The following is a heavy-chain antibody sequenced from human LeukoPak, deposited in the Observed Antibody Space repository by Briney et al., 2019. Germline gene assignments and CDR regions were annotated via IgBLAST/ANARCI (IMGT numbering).Heavy chain of an antibody. CDR3: AKAKQQPVRN. Sequence: GGSLRLSCAASGFTFSSYGMHWVRQAPGKGLEWVAVISYDGSNKYYADSVKGRFTISRDNSKNTLYLQMNSLRAEDTAVYYCAKAKQQPVRNWGQGTLVTVSS. V-gene: IGHV3-30*18. J-gene: IGHJ4*02. CDR1: GFTFSSYG. D-gene: IGHD6-13*01. CDR2: ISYDGSNK.